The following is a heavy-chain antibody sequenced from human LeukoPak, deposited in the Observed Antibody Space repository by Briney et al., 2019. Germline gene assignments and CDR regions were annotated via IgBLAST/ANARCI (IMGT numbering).Heavy chain of an antibody. D-gene: IGHD5-12*01. CDR3: AKDSGYGTRSSFY. V-gene: IGHV3-30*02. CDR1: GFTFSGSA. J-gene: IGHJ4*02. Sequence: GGSLRLSCAASGFTFSGSALHWVRQAPGKGLEWVASIRYDGSNKYHADSVKGRFTISRDNSKNTLYLQVNSLRPEDTAVYYCAKDSGYGTRSSFYWGQGTLVTVSS. CDR2: IRYDGSNK.